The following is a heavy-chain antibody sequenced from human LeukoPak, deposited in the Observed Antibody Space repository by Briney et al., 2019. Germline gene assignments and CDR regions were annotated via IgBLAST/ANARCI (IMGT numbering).Heavy chain of an antibody. J-gene: IGHJ4*02. CDR1: GGSISSYY. V-gene: IGHV4-59*12. D-gene: IGHD6-13*01. CDR3: ARDSTGYSSSWYGLDY. Sequence: PSETLSLTCTVSGGSISSYYWTWIRQPPGKGLEWLGYIYYSGSTNYNPSLKSRVTMSVDTSKNQFSLKLSSVTAADTAVYYCARDSTGYSSSWYGLDYWGQGTLVTVSS. CDR2: IYYSGST.